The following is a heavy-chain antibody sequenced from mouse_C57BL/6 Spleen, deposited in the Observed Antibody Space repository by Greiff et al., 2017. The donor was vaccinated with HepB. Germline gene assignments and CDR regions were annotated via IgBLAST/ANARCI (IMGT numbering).Heavy chain of an antibody. CDR3: AREADWDAYFDY. Sequence: EVMLVESEGGLVQPGSSMKLSCTASGFTFSDYYMAWVRQVPEKGLEWVANINYDGSSTYYLDSLKSRFIISRDNAKNILYLQMSSLKSEDTATYYCAREADWDAYFDYWGQGTTLTVSS. CDR2: INYDGSST. CDR1: GFTFSDYY. J-gene: IGHJ2*01. V-gene: IGHV5-16*01. D-gene: IGHD4-1*01.